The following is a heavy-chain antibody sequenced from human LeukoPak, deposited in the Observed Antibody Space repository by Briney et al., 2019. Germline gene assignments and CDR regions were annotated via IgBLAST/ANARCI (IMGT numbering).Heavy chain of an antibody. J-gene: IGHJ4*02. CDR1: GHSFTSYW. CDR2: IYPGDSDA. Sequence: GESLQISCKGSGHSFTSYWIGWVRQMPGKGLEWMGIIYPGDSDARYSPSFQGQVTMSADKSTSSAYLQWSSLKASDIAMYFCARRGVGAVFDYWGQGTLVTVSS. D-gene: IGHD1-26*01. CDR3: ARRGVGAVFDY. V-gene: IGHV5-51*01.